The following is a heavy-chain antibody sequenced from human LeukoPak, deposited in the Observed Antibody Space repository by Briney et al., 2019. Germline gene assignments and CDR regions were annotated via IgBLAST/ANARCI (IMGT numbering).Heavy chain of an antibody. CDR1: GGSISSYY. CDR2: IYTSGST. Sequence: PSETLSLTCTVSGGSISSYYWSWIRQPAGKGLEWIGRIYTSGSTNYNPSLKSRVTMSVDTSRNQFSLKLSSVTAADTAVYYCARAAPSSGWYKGAFDIWGQGTMVTVSS. J-gene: IGHJ3*02. V-gene: IGHV4-4*07. CDR3: ARAAPSSGWYKGAFDI. D-gene: IGHD6-19*01.